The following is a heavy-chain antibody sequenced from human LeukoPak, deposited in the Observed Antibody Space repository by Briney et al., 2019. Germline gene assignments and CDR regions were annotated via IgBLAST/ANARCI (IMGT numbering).Heavy chain of an antibody. Sequence: GGSLRLSCAASGFTFSSYWMSWVRQAPGKGLEWVANIKQDGSEKYYVDSVKGRFTISRDNAKNSLYLQMNSLTAEDTAVYYCARVYCSSTSCYYNDYWGQGTLVTVSS. D-gene: IGHD2-2*01. CDR1: GFTFSSYW. CDR2: IKQDGSEK. CDR3: ARVYCSSTSCYYNDY. V-gene: IGHV3-7*01. J-gene: IGHJ4*02.